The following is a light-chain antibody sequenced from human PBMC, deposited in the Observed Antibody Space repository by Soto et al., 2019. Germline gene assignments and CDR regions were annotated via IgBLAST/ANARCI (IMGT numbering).Light chain of an antibody. V-gene: IGLV2-8*01. J-gene: IGLJ2*01. Sequence: QSVLTQPPSVSGSPGQSVTISCTGTSSDVGGYNYVSWYQQHPGKVPKLMIYEVSKRPSGVPDRFSGSKSGNTASLTVSGLQADDEADYYCSSYAGSNLLLFGGGTKLTVL. CDR2: EVS. CDR3: SSYAGSNLLL. CDR1: SSDVGGYNY.